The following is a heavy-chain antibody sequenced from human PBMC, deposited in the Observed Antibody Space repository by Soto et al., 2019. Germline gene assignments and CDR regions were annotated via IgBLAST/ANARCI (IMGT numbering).Heavy chain of an antibody. CDR3: ARVWLYSYASGSYYGWFDP. Sequence: QVQLQQWGAGLLKHSETLSLTCAVYGWSFSGYYWSWIRQHPGKELEWIGEINHSGSTNYNPSLKSRVTISVDTSKNQFSLKLSSVTAADTAVYYCARVWLYSYASGSYYGWFDPWGQGTLVTVS. CDR1: GWSFSGYY. J-gene: IGHJ5*02. V-gene: IGHV4-34*01. CDR2: INHSGST. D-gene: IGHD3-10*01.